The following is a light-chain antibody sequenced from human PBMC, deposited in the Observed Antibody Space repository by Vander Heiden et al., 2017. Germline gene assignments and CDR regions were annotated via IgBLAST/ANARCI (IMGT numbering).Light chain of an antibody. CDR2: GAS. J-gene: IGKJ2*01. Sequence: EIVMTQSPATLSVSPGERATLSCRASQSVSSNLAWYQQKPGQAPRLLIYGASTRATGIPARFSGSGSGTEFTLTISSPQSEDFAVYYCHQYNNWPPRYTFGQGTKLEIK. CDR1: QSVSSN. V-gene: IGKV3-15*01. CDR3: HQYNNWPPRYT.